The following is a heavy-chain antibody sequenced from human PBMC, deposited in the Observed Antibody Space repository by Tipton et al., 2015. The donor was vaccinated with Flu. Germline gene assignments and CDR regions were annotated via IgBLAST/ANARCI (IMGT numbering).Heavy chain of an antibody. CDR1: GYTFSGYY. J-gene: IGHJ4*02. V-gene: IGHV1-2*06. CDR3: ARAGSGWCLFIN. Sequence: QLVQSGAEVKKPGASVKVSCKASGYTFSGYYMHWVRQAPGQGLEWMGRINPNSGGTNYAQKFQGRVTMTRDTSITTAYMELSSLRSDDTAVYYCARAGSGWCLFINWGQGTLVTVSS. D-gene: IGHD6-19*01. CDR2: INPNSGGT.